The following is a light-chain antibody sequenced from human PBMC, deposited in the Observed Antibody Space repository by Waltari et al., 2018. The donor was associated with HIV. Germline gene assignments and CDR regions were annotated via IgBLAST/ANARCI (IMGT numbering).Light chain of an antibody. J-gene: IGKJ4*01. CDR3: QQRYIWLS. CDR2: DAS. V-gene: IGKV3-11*01. CDR1: QIVSRY. Sequence: EIVLTQSPATLSLSPGERATLSCRASQIVSRYLAWYQHKPGQAPRLLIYDASNRATGIPARFSGSGSGTDFTLTISSLEPEDFAVYYCQQRYIWLSFGGGTKVEIK.